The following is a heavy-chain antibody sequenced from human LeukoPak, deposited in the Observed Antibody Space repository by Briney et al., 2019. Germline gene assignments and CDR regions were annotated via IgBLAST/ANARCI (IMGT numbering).Heavy chain of an antibody. CDR2: IIPIFGTA. D-gene: IGHD2-2*01. J-gene: IGHJ5*02. Sequence: SVKVSCKASGGTFSSYAISWVRQAPGQGLEWMGGIIPIFGTANYAQKFQGRVTITTDESTSTAYMELSSLRSEDTAVYYCARQQGDIVVVPAALAFDPWGQGTLVTVSS. CDR1: GGTFSSYA. CDR3: ARQQGDIVVVPAALAFDP. V-gene: IGHV1-69*05.